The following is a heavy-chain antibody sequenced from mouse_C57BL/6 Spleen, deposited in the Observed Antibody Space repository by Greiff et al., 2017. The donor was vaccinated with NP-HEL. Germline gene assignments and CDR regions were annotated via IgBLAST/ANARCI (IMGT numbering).Heavy chain of an antibody. D-gene: IGHD2-1*01. CDR2: ISSGSSTI. V-gene: IGHV5-17*01. Sequence: VQRVESGGGLVKPGGSLKLSCAASGFTFSDYGMHWVRQAPEKGLEWVAYISSGSSTIYYADTVKGRFTISRDNAKNTLFLQMTSLRSEDTAMYYCARIPDCNYSYAMDYWGQGTSVTVSS. CDR3: ARIPDCNYSYAMDY. CDR1: GFTFSDYG. J-gene: IGHJ4*01.